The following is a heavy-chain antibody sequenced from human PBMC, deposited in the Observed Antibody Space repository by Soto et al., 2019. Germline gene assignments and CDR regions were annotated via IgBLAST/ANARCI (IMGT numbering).Heavy chain of an antibody. Sequence: ASVKVSCKASGYTFTSYGISWVRQAPGQGLEWMGWISGYNGKTNYAQKVQDRVTMTTDTSTSTVYMELRSLRSDDTAVYYCAREDDLPYYHDGMDVWGQGTTVTVSS. CDR2: ISGYNGKT. CDR3: AREDDLPYYHDGMDV. J-gene: IGHJ6*02. CDR1: GYTFTSYG. V-gene: IGHV1-18*01. D-gene: IGHD2-21*02.